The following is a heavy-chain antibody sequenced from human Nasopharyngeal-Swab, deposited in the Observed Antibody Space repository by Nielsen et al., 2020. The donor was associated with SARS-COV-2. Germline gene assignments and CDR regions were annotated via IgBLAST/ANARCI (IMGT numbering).Heavy chain of an antibody. Sequence: ASVKVSCKTSGYTFTDYYIHWVRRVPGQGLEWVGCINPYNGDTFYAQNFQGRVTVTRDTSRSTAYIDLSRLRSDDTAVYYCARGYYDNYDSDFWGQGTLVTVSS. CDR2: INPYNGDT. CDR1: GYTFTDYY. CDR3: ARGYYDNYDSDF. V-gene: IGHV1-2*02. D-gene: IGHD3-22*01. J-gene: IGHJ4*02.